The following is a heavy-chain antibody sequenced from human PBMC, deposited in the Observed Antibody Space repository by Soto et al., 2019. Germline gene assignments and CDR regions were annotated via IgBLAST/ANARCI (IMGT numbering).Heavy chain of an antibody. CDR1: GFTFSSYA. J-gene: IGHJ6*03. CDR3: AFRGFGDFPYYYYYMDV. Sequence: GGSLRLSCAASGFTFSSYAMSWVRQAPGKGLEWVSAISGSGGSTYYADSVKGRFTISRDNSKNTLYLQMNSLRAEDTAVYYCAFRGFGDFPYYYYYMDVWGKGTTVTVSS. V-gene: IGHV3-23*01. CDR2: ISGSGGST. D-gene: IGHD3-10*01.